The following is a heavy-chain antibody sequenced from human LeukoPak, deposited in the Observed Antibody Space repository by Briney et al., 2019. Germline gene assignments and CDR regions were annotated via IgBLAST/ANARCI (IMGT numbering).Heavy chain of an antibody. CDR1: GFTFSSYW. V-gene: IGHV3-74*01. CDR3: ARDLGSASYYYDSSGYPPGY. Sequence: GGSLRLSCAASGFTFSSYWMHWVRQAPGKGLAGVSRINSDGISTSYADSVKGRFTISRDNAKNTLYLQMNSLRAEDTAVYYCARDLGSASYYYDSSGYPPGYWGQGTLVTVPS. D-gene: IGHD3-22*01. CDR2: INSDGIST. J-gene: IGHJ4*02.